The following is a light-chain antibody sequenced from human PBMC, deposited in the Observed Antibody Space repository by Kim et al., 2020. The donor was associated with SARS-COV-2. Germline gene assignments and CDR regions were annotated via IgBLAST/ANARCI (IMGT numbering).Light chain of an antibody. V-gene: IGLV2-14*03. CDR2: DVS. Sequence: QSVLTQPASVSGSPGQSITISCTGSSSDVGGYNSVSWYQQHPGKAPKLMIYDVSNRPSGVSNRFSGSKSGNTASLTISGLQAEDEADYYCSSSSSSSTWVFGGGTQLTVL. CDR3: SSSSSSSTWV. CDR1: SSDVGGYNS. J-gene: IGLJ3*02.